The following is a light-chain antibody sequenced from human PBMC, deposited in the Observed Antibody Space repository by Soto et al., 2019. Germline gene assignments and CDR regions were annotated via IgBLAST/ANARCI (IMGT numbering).Light chain of an antibody. CDR2: DNN. CDR1: SSNIGNNY. J-gene: IGLJ2*01. CDR3: GTWDXSLXAVV. V-gene: IGLV1-51*01. Sequence: QSVLTQPPSVSAGPGQKVTISCSGSSSNIGNNYVSWYQQLPGTAPKLLIYDNNKRPSGIPDRFSGSKSGTXXXLGIXGLXXXDEADXYXGTWDXSLXAVVF.